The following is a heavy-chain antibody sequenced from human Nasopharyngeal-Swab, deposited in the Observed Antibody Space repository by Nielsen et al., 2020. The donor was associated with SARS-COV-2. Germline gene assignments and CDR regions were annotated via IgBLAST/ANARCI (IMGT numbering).Heavy chain of an antibody. CDR1: GFTFSNFW. CDR2: IKQDGSEK. CDR3: ARDQRSYFDY. V-gene: IGHV3-7*03. J-gene: IGHJ4*02. Sequence: GGSLRLSCAASGFTFSNFWMTWVRQAPGKGLEWVANIKQDGSEKYYVDSVKGRFTISRDNAKNSLYLQMNSLRAEDTAVYYCARDQRSYFDYWGQGTLVTVSS.